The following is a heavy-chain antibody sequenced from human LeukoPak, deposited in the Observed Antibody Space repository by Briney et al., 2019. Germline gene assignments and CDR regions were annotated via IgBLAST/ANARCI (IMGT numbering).Heavy chain of an antibody. V-gene: IGHV4-59*01. J-gene: IGHJ4*02. D-gene: IGHD6-6*01. CDR2: IYYSGST. Sequence: SETLSLTCTVSGGPISSYYWSWIRQPPGKGLEWIGYIYYSGSTNYNPSLKSRVTISVDTSKNQFSLKLSSVTAADTAVYYCARELAALDYWGQGTLVTVSS. CDR1: GGPISSYY. CDR3: ARELAALDY.